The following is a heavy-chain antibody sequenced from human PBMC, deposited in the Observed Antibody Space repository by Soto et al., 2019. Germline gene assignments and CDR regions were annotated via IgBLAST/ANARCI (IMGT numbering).Heavy chain of an antibody. D-gene: IGHD4-17*01. CDR2: ISGSGGST. V-gene: IGHV3-23*01. CDR3: AKLGMTTVVTSDLDY. J-gene: IGHJ4*02. Sequence: GGSLRLSCAASGFPFSSYAMRWVRQAPGKGLEWVSAISGSGGSTYYADSVKGRFTISRDNSKNTLYLQMNSLRAEDTAVYYCAKLGMTTVVTSDLDYWGQGTLVTVSS. CDR1: GFPFSSYA.